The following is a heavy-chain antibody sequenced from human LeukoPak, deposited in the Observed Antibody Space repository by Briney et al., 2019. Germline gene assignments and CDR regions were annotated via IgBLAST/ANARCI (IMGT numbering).Heavy chain of an antibody. D-gene: IGHD1-1*01. CDR3: ARVGTRLDY. CDR2: IYYSGST. CDR1: GDSISSSSSY. J-gene: IGHJ4*02. Sequence: SETLSLTCTVSGDSISSSSSYWGWIRQPPGKGLEWIGYIYYSGSTNYNPSLKSRVTISVDTSKNQFSLKLSSVTAADTAVYYCARVGTRLDYWGQGTLVTVSS. V-gene: IGHV4-61*05.